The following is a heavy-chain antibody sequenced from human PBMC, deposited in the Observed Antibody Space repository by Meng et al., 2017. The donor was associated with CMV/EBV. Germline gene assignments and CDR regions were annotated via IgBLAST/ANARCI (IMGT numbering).Heavy chain of an antibody. CDR3: ARDIGRRRIAARPDY. CDR2: INHSGST. CDR1: GGSFSGYY. J-gene: IGHJ4*02. V-gene: IGHV4-34*01. D-gene: IGHD6-6*01. Sequence: SDTLSLTSAVYGGSFSGYYWSWIRQPPGKGLEWIGEINHSGSTNYNPSLKSRVTISVDTSKNQFSLRLSSVTAADTAVYYCARDIGRRRIAARPDYWGQGTLVTVSS.